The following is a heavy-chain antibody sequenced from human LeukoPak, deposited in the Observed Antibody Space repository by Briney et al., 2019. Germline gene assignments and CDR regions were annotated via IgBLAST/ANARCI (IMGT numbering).Heavy chain of an antibody. Sequence: GGSLRLSCAASGFTFSSYEMNWVRQAPGKGLEWVSYISSSGSTIYYADSVKGRFTISRDNAKSSLYLQMNSLRAEDTAVYYCARDPTGTIDYWGQGTLVTVSS. D-gene: IGHD1-1*01. CDR1: GFTFSSYE. V-gene: IGHV3-48*03. CDR3: ARDPTGTIDY. CDR2: ISSSGSTI. J-gene: IGHJ4*02.